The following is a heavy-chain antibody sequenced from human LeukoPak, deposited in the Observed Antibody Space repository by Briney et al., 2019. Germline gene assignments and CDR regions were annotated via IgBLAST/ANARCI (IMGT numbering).Heavy chain of an antibody. CDR1: GSTFSDYW. CDR3: VRNSATGFDS. CDR2: IKNDGSST. J-gene: IGHJ4*02. Sequence: GGSLRLSCAASGSTFSDYWMHWVRQAPGKGLVWVSRIKNDGSSTTYADSVKGRFTISRDNAKNTLSLLMSALRVDDTAVYYCVRNSATGFDSWGQGTLVTVSS. D-gene: IGHD6-13*01. V-gene: IGHV3-74*01.